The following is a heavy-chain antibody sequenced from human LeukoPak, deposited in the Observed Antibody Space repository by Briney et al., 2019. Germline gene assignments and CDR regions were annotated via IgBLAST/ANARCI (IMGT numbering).Heavy chain of an antibody. CDR1: GGSVSTGSYY. D-gene: IGHD3-22*01. CDR3: ARGILRDYYDSSGFYHRGGVGY. V-gene: IGHV4-61*09. Sequence: SETLSLTCTVSGGSVSTGSYYWSWIRQPAGRGLEWIGHIHTSGTMNYNASLRSRVRISVETSKNQFSLRLSSVTAADTAVYFCARGILRDYYDSSGFYHRGGVGYWGQGTLVTVSS. CDR2: IHTSGTM. J-gene: IGHJ4*02.